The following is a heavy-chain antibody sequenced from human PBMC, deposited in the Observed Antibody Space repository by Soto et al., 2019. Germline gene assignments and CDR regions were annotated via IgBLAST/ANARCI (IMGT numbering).Heavy chain of an antibody. D-gene: IGHD3-22*01. J-gene: IGHJ6*02. CDR2: ISYDGSNK. Sequence: VGSLRLSCAASGFTFSSYAMHWVRQAPGKGLEWVAVISYDGSNKYYADSVKGRFAISRDNSKNTLYLQMNSLRAEDTAVYYCARGYKQAAIAMIVVVPLMDVWGQGTTVTVSS. CDR3: ARGYKQAAIAMIVVVPLMDV. CDR1: GFTFSSYA. V-gene: IGHV3-30*09.